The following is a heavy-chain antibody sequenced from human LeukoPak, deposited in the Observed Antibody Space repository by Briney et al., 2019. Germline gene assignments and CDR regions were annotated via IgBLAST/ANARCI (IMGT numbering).Heavy chain of an antibody. V-gene: IGHV3-9*01. CDR2: ISWNSGNI. Sequence: GRSLRLSCAASGFTFDDYAMHWVRQAPGKGLEWVSGISWNSGNIGYADSVKGRFTISRDNAKNSLFLQMNSLRAEDTALYYCAKDYCSSNTCYYNYWGQGTLVTVSS. J-gene: IGHJ4*02. CDR3: AKDYCSSNTCYYNY. D-gene: IGHD2-2*01. CDR1: GFTFDDYA.